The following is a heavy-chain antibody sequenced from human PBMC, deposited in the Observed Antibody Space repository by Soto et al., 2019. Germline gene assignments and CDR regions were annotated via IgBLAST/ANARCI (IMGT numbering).Heavy chain of an antibody. D-gene: IGHD2-8*01. CDR2: INPNSGGT. V-gene: IGHV1-2*04. J-gene: IGHJ6*02. Sequence: SVKVSCKASGYTFTGYYMHWVRQAPGQGLEWMGWINPNSGGTNYAQKFQGWVTMTRDTSISTAYMELSRLRSDDTAVYYCARGPDLMYDYYGMDVWGQGTTVTVSS. CDR3: ARGPDLMYDYYGMDV. CDR1: GYTFTGYY.